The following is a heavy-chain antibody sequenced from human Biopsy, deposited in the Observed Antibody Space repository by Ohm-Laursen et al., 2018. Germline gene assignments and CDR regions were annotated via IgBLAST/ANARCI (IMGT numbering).Heavy chain of an antibody. Sequence: EASVKVSCKASGFSFTGYYIHWVRQAPGQGLEWMGWISPKSGDTNYAHKFQGNITMTSDTSMSTAYMEMSRLRCDDTAVYYCALQSVAQMKNFDYWGQGTLVTVSS. J-gene: IGHJ4*02. CDR1: GFSFTGYY. CDR2: ISPKSGDT. V-gene: IGHV1-2*02. D-gene: IGHD6-19*01. CDR3: ALQSVAQMKNFDY.